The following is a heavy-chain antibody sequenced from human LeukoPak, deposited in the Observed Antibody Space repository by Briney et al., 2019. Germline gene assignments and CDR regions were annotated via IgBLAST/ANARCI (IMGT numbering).Heavy chain of an antibody. CDR2: IRYDGSNK. Sequence: PGGSLRLSCAASGFPFSSYGMHWVRQAPGKGLEWVAFIRYDGSNKYYADSVKGRFTISRDNSKNTLYLQMNSLRAEDTVVYYCAKDQFVVVQATNAFDIWGKGPMVTVS. V-gene: IGHV3-30*02. J-gene: IGHJ3*02. CDR3: AKDQFVVVQATNAFDI. D-gene: IGHD2-2*01. CDR1: GFPFSSYG.